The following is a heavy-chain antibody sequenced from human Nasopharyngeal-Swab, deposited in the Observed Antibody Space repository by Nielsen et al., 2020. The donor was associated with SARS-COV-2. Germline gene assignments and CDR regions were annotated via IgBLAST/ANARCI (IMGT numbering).Heavy chain of an antibody. Sequence: GESLKISCAASGFTFSDYYMSWIRQAPGKGLEWVSYISSSGSTIYYADSVKGRFTISRDNAKNSLYLQMNSLRAEDTAVYYCARDLGDEPLELYIRYYYYGMDVWGQGTTVTVSS. D-gene: IGHD1-7*01. CDR2: ISSSGSTI. CDR1: GFTFSDYY. CDR3: ARDLGDEPLELYIRYYYYGMDV. J-gene: IGHJ6*02. V-gene: IGHV3-11*04.